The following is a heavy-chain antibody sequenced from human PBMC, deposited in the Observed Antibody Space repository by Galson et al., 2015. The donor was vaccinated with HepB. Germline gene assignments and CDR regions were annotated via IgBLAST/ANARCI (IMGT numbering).Heavy chain of an antibody. CDR2: ISSSSSTI. CDR3: ARGRGYYDSMGVDYYGMDV. Sequence: SLRLSCAASGFTFSSYSMNWVRQAPGKGLEWVSYISSSSSTIYYADSVKGRFTISRDNAKNSLYLQMNSLRAEDTAVYYCARGRGYYDSMGVDYYGMDVWGQGTTVTVSS. D-gene: IGHD3-22*01. J-gene: IGHJ6*02. V-gene: IGHV3-48*01. CDR1: GFTFSSYS.